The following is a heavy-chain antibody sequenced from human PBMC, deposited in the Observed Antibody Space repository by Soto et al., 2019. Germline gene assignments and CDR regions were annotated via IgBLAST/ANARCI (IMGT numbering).Heavy chain of an antibody. J-gene: IGHJ3*02. D-gene: IGHD2-15*01. CDR3: AKDGSMRQVGAAHGDAFDI. V-gene: IGHV3-23*01. CDR2: ISGSGGST. CDR1: GFTFSSYA. Sequence: GGSLRLSCAASGFTFSSYAMSWVRQAPGKGLEWVSAISGSGGSTYYADSVKGRFTISRDNSKNTLYLQMNSLRAEDTAVYYCAKDGSMRQVGAAHGDAFDIWGQGTMVTVSS.